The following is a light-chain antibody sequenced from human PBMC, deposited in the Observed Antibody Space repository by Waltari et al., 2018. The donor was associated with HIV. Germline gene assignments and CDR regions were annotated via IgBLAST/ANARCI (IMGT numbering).Light chain of an antibody. CDR2: GTN. Sequence: QTVVTQEPPFSVSPGGTVTLPCGLSSGSVSSRYPPSWYQRTPGQAPRTLIYGTNIRSSGVPDRFSGSILGNKAALTIAGVQADDESDYYCLLHMGSGIWAFGGGTKLTVL. V-gene: IGLV8-61*01. J-gene: IGLJ3*02. CDR1: SGSVSSRYP. CDR3: LLHMGSGIWA.